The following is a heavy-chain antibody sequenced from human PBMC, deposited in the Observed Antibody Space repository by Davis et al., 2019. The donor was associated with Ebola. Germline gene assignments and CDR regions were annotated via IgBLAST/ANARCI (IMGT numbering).Heavy chain of an antibody. J-gene: IGHJ4*02. CDR1: GGSISSYY. Sequence: PSETLSLTCTVSGGSISSYYWSWIRQPPGKGLEWIGYIYYSGSTNYNPSLKSRVTISVDTSKNQFSLKLSSVTAADTAVYYCARLGLMRGGDYWGQGTLVTVSS. D-gene: IGHD3-10*01. CDR2: IYYSGST. V-gene: IGHV4-59*08. CDR3: ARLGLMRGGDY.